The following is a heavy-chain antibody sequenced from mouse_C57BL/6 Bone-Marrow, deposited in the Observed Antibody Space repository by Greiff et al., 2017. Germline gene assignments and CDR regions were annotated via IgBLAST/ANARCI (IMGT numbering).Heavy chain of an antibody. CDR3: TLIYYYCSRCAY. J-gene: IGHJ3*01. V-gene: IGHV14-4*01. D-gene: IGHD1-1*01. Sequence: VQLQQSGAELVRPGASVKLSCTASGFNIKDDYMHWVKQRPEQGLEWIGWIDPENGDTEYASKFQGKATITADTSSNTAYLQLSSLTSDDTAVYYCTLIYYYCSRCAYWGQGTLVTVAA. CDR1: GFNIKDDY. CDR2: IDPENGDT.